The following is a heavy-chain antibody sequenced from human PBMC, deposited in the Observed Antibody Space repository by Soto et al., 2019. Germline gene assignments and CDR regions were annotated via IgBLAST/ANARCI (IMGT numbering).Heavy chain of an antibody. CDR3: ARGNPEDV. D-gene: IGHD1-1*01. J-gene: IGHJ6*02. V-gene: IGHV3-23*01. CDR2: VSASGGTA. CDR1: GFTFSNYA. Sequence: GGSLRLSCAASGFTFSNYAMSWVRQAPGKGLEWVSAVSASGGTAYYADSVRGRFSVSRDRSKNTLHLQMNSLRAEDTAVYYCARGNPEDVWGQGTTVTVSS.